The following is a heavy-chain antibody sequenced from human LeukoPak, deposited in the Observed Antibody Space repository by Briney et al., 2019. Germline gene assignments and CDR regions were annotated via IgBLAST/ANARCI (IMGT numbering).Heavy chain of an antibody. V-gene: IGHV3-9*01. Sequence: GGSLRLSCAASGFTFDDYAMHWVRQAPGKGLEWVSGISWNSGSIGYADSVKGRFTISRDNAKNSLYLQMNSLRAEDTALYYCAKALRRYCSGGSCLYYFDYWGQGTLVTVSS. J-gene: IGHJ4*02. CDR2: ISWNSGSI. CDR1: GFTFDDYA. CDR3: AKALRRYCSGGSCLYYFDY. D-gene: IGHD2-15*01.